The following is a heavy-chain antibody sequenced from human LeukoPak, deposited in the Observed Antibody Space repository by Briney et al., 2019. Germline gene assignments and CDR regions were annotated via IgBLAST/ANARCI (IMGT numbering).Heavy chain of an antibody. CDR3: ARTGYSSLSLDWFDP. D-gene: IGHD6-6*01. CDR2: INHSGST. J-gene: IGHJ5*02. CDR1: GGSFSGYY. V-gene: IGHV4-34*01. Sequence: SETLSLTCAVYGGSFSGYYWSWIRQPPGKGLEWIGEINHSGSTNYNPSPKSRVTISVDTSKNQFSLKLSSVTAADTAVYYCARTGYSSLSLDWFDPWGQGTLVTVSS.